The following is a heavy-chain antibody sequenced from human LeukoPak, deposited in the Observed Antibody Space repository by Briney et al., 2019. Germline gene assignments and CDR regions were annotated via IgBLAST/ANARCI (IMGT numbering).Heavy chain of an antibody. CDR3: ARHVSVLRWCMDV. CDR2: IYSGGRT. CDR1: GLTVSNTY. Sequence: PGGSLRLSCAASGLTVSNTYMSWVRQAPGKGLEWVSVIYSGGRTFYADSVKGRFTISRDGSTNSLTLQMNSLRVEDTAVYYCARHVSVLRWCMDVWGLGTTVTVSS. D-gene: IGHD2-15*01. J-gene: IGHJ6*02. V-gene: IGHV3-66*04.